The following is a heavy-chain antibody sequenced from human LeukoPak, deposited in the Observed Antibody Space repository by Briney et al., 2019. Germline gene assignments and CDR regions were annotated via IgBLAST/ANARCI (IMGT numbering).Heavy chain of an antibody. D-gene: IGHD6-6*01. V-gene: IGHV1-69*08. Sequence: SVKVSCKASGGTFSSYTISWVRQAPGQGLEWMGRIIPILGTANYAQKFQGRVTITADKSTSTAYMELSSLRSEDTAVYYCAREYSSSSWECWGQGTLVTVSS. CDR2: IIPILGTA. CDR3: AREYSSSSWEC. J-gene: IGHJ4*02. CDR1: GGTFSSYT.